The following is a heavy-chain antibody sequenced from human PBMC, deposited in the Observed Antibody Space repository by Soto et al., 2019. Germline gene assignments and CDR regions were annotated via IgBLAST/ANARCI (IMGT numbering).Heavy chain of an antibody. D-gene: IGHD3-9*01. J-gene: IGHJ3*02. CDR3: ARSHFDWLLYFGDDAFDI. Sequence: GASVKVSCKASGYTFTNYYIHWVRQAPGQGLEWMGIINPSGGSTNYAQKFQGRVTMTRDTSTSTVYMELSSLRSEDTAVYYCARSHFDWLLYFGDDAFDIWGQGTMVTVSS. CDR2: INPSGGST. CDR1: GYTFTNYY. V-gene: IGHV1-46*01.